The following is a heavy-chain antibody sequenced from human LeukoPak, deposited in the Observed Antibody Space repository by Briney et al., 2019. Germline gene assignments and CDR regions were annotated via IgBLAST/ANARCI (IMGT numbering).Heavy chain of an antibody. CDR3: AKTRPLDSSSWSHGDY. V-gene: IGHV3-23*01. Sequence: GGSLRLSCAASGVTFSSYAMSWVRQAPGKGLEWVSAISGSGDSTYYGDSVKGRFTISRDNSKNTLYLQMNSLRAEDTAVYYCAKTRPLDSSSWSHGDYWGQGTLVTVPS. J-gene: IGHJ4*02. CDR1: GVTFSSYA. D-gene: IGHD6-13*01. CDR2: ISGSGDST.